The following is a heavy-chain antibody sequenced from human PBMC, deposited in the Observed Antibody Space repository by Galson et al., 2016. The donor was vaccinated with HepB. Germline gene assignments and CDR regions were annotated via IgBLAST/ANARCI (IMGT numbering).Heavy chain of an antibody. CDR2: ISSSSRTI. J-gene: IGHJ4*02. CDR3: AGQSDSYDGSGSYYNPFDY. V-gene: IGHV3-48*02. Sequence: SLRLSCAASGFTFSSYSMNWVRQAPGKGLEWVSYISSSSRTIYYADSVKGRFTISRDNAKNSLYLQMNSLRDEDTAVYFCAGQSDSYDGSGSYYNPFDYCGQGTLVTGAS. CDR1: GFTFSSYS. D-gene: IGHD3-10*01.